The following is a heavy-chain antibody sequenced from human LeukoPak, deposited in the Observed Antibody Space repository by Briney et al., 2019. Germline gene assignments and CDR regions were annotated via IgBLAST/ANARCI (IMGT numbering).Heavy chain of an antibody. J-gene: IGHJ6*02. CDR2: INHSGST. CDR1: GGSFSGYY. D-gene: IGHD4-23*01. CDR3: ARSGLRWSYYYYGMDV. V-gene: IGHV4-34*01. Sequence: SETLSLTCAVYGGSFSGYYWSWIRPPPGKGLEWIGEINHSGSTNYNPSLKSRVTISVDTSKNQFSLKLCSVTAADTAVYYCARSGLRWSYYYYGMDVWGQGTTVTVSS.